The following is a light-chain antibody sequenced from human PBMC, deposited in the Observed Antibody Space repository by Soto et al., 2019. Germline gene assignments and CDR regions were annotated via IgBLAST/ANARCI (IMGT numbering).Light chain of an antibody. CDR3: SSYTISSPHVV. CDR1: SSDVGGYNY. Sequence: QSVLTQPASVSGSPGQSITISCTGTSSDVGGYNYVSWYQQHPGKAPKLMIYDVSNRPSGVSNRFSGSKSGNMASLTISGLQAEDEADYYCSSYTISSPHVVFGGGTKLTVL. CDR2: DVS. J-gene: IGLJ2*01. V-gene: IGLV2-14*01.